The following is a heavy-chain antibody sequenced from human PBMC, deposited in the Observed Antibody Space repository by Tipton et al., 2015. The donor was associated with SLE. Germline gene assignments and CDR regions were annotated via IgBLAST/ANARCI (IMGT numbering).Heavy chain of an antibody. CDR3: ARTLGAIAHTVYDAVDI. D-gene: IGHD1-26*01. V-gene: IGHV4-59*11. Sequence: TLSLTCTVSGGSITNHYWNWIRQPPGKGLEWICFIHYSGTTHDNPPLKSRVTMSVAMSKNQFSLRLTSVTAADTAVYYCARTLGAIAHTVYDAVDIWGQGKMVTVAS. CDR2: IHYSGTT. J-gene: IGHJ3*02. CDR1: GGSITNHY.